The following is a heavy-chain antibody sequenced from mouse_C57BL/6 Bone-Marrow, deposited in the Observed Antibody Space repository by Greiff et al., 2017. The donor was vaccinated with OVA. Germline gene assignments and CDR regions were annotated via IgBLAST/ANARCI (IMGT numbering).Heavy chain of an antibody. D-gene: IGHD1-1*01. Sequence: QVQLQQPGAELVKPGASVKVSCKASGYTFTSYWMHWVKQRPGQGLEWIGRIHPSDSDTNYNQKFKGKATLTVDKSSSTAYMHLSSLTSEDSAVYYCAMGFITSVAAPFAYWGQGTLVTVSA. CDR3: AMGFITSVAAPFAY. CDR2: IHPSDSDT. V-gene: IGHV1-74*01. CDR1: GYTFTSYW. J-gene: IGHJ3*01.